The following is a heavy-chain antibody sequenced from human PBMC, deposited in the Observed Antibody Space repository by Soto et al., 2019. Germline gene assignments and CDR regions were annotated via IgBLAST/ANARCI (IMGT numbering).Heavy chain of an antibody. Sequence: QVQLVQSGAEVKKPGSSVKVSCKASGGTFSSYAISWVRQAPGQGLEWMGGIIPIFGTANYAQKFQGRVTITADESTSTAYMELSSLRSEDTAVYYCASGIYDSSGYPYYYYGMHVWGQGTTVTVSS. J-gene: IGHJ6*02. D-gene: IGHD3-22*01. CDR3: ASGIYDSSGYPYYYYGMHV. CDR2: IIPIFGTA. CDR1: GGTFSSYA. V-gene: IGHV1-69*01.